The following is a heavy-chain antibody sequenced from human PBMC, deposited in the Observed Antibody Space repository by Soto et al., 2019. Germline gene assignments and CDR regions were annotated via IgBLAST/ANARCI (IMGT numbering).Heavy chain of an antibody. J-gene: IGHJ5*02. CDR3: ARDHCSGGSCYSGWWFDP. V-gene: IGHV4-59*01. Sequence: SQTLSHTRSVSEGSISSYYGSWIRKPPGKGLEWIGYIYYSGSTNYNPSLKSRVTISVDTSKNQFSLKLSSVTAADTAVYYCARDHCSGGSCYSGWWFDPWGQGTLVTVSS. CDR1: EGSISSYY. CDR2: IYYSGST. D-gene: IGHD2-15*01.